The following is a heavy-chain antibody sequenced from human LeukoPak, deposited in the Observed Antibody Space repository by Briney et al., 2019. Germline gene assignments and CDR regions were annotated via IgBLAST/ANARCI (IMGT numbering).Heavy chain of an antibody. J-gene: IGHJ3*02. CDR1: GFTFSSYG. D-gene: IGHD2-15*01. CDR2: ISYDGSNK. V-gene: IGHV3-30*18. Sequence: GGSLRLSCAASGFTFSSYGMHWVRQAPGKGLEWVAVISYDGSNKYYADSVRGRFTITRDNTKNTLYLQMNSLRAEETAVYYCGKSVHFVVVVADAFDIWGEGTMVVFSS. CDR3: GKSVHFVVVVADAFDI.